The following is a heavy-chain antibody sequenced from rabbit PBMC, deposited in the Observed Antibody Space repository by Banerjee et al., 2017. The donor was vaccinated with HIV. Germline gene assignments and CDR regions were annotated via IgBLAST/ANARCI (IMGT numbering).Heavy chain of an antibody. CDR3: ARDLYASSSGGFNL. CDR2: IDPVFGST. Sequence: QLKESGGGLVQPGGSLKLSCKASGFDFSSYYMSWVRQAPGKGLEWIGYIDPVFGSTYYASWVNGRFTISSHNAQNTLYLQLNSLTAADTATYFCARDLYASSSGGFNLWGQGTLVTVS. V-gene: IGHV1S7*01. D-gene: IGHD1-1*01. J-gene: IGHJ4*01. CDR1: GFDFSSYY.